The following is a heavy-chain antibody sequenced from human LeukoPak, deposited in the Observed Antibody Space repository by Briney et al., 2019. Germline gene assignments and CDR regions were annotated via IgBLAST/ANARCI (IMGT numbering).Heavy chain of an antibody. D-gene: IGHD3-3*01. J-gene: IGHJ4*02. CDR1: GGSFSGYY. Sequence: PSETLSLTCAVYGGSFSGYYWRGLRQPPRKGREWVGEINHSGSTNYNPSLKSRVTISVDTSKNQFSLKLSSVTAADTAVYYCARARSTIFGVVLKYYFDYWGQGNLVTVSS. CDR2: INHSGST. V-gene: IGHV4-34*01. CDR3: ARARSTIFGVVLKYYFDY.